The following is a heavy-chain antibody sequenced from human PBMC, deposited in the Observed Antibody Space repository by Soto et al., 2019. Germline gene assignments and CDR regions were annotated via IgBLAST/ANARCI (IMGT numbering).Heavy chain of an antibody. CDR2: INHSGST. V-gene: IGHV4-34*01. D-gene: IGHD3-22*01. CDR1: GGSFSGYY. Sequence: SETLSLTCAVYGGSFSGYYWSWIRQPPGKGLEWIGEINHSGSTNYNPSLKSRLSMSIDKSQKQFTLKLNSVTAADTATYYCARMSYFYDKWYFDLWGRGTLVTVSS. CDR3: ARMSYFYDKWYFDL. J-gene: IGHJ2*01.